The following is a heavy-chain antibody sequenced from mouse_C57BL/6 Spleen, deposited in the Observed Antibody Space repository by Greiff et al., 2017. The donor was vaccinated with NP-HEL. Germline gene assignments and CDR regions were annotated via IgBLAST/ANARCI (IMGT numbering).Heavy chain of an antibody. CDR1: GYTFTSYW. CDR2: IDPSDSET. Sequence: VQLQQPGAELVRPGSSVKLSCKASGYTFTSYWMHWVKQRPRQGLEWIGNIDPSDSETHYNQKFKDKATLTVDKSSSTAYMQLSSLTSEDSSVYYCGREWFGDYGKEMDYWGQGTSVTVSS. D-gene: IGHD2-1*01. CDR3: GREWFGDYGKEMDY. V-gene: IGHV1-52*01. J-gene: IGHJ4*01.